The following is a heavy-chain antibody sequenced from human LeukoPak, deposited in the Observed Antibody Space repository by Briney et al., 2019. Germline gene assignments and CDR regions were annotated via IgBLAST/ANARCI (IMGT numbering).Heavy chain of an antibody. CDR3: ARGYKATAGNNVDY. CDR2: IYTSGST. J-gene: IGHJ4*02. CDR1: GGSISDYY. V-gene: IGHV4-4*07. Sequence: SETLSLTCAVSGGSISDYYWYWIRQPAGKGLEWIGHIYTSGSTNYNPSFKSRVTMSADTSQNQISLRLSSVTAADTAVYYCARGYKATAGNNVDYWGQGTLVTVSS. D-gene: IGHD6-13*01.